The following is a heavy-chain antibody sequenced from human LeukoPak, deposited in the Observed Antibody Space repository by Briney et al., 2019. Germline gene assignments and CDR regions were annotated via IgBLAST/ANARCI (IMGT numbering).Heavy chain of an antibody. Sequence: AASVKVSCKASGYTFTIYDINWVRQAPGQGLEWMGWMNPNSGNTGYAQKFQGRVTMTRNTSISTAYMELSSLRSEDTAVYYCARVPYYYDSSGYHYYYYGMDVWGQGTTVTVSS. CDR3: ARVPYYYDSSGYHYYYYGMDV. V-gene: IGHV1-8*01. J-gene: IGHJ6*02. CDR1: GYTFTIYD. CDR2: MNPNSGNT. D-gene: IGHD3-22*01.